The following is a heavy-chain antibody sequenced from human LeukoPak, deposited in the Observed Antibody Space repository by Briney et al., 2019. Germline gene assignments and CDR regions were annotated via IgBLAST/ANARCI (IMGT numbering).Heavy chain of an antibody. V-gene: IGHV3-15*01. Sequence: GGSLRLSCEASGFTLSNAWMSWVRQAPGKGLEWVGRIKNKADGGTTDYAAPVKGRFTISRDDSENTLYLQMNSLKTEDTAVYYCTTDEGDPDYWGQGTLVTVSS. CDR1: GFTLSNAW. D-gene: IGHD2-21*01. J-gene: IGHJ4*02. CDR2: IKNKADGGTT. CDR3: TTDEGDPDY.